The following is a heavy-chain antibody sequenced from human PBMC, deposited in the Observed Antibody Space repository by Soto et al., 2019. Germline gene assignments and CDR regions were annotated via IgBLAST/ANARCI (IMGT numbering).Heavy chain of an antibody. CDR1: GGSISSGGYY. V-gene: IGHV4-31*03. J-gene: IGHJ4*02. CDR2: IYYSGST. Sequence: SETLSLTCTVSGGSISSGGYYWSWIRQHPGKGLEWIGYIYYSGSTYYNPSLKSRVTISVDTSKNQFSLKLSSVTAADTAVYYGVWDFRDEYFGHWGQGTLVTVSS. CDR3: VWDFRDEYFGH.